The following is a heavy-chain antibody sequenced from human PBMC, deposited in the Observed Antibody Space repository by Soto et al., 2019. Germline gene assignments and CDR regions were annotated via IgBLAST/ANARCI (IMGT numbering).Heavy chain of an antibody. CDR2: IDGDGRNR. Sequence: EVQLVESGGGLVQPGGSLRVSCTASGFTFSDHYIHWVRQGPGKGLMWVSRIDGDGRNRDCADSVKGRFTLSRDNAKNTVYLYMSSLRSDDTGVYYCIRGSRGWNGIDYWGQGALVTVSS. CDR3: IRGSRGWNGIDY. CDR1: GFTFSDHY. J-gene: IGHJ4*02. D-gene: IGHD6-19*01. V-gene: IGHV3-74*01.